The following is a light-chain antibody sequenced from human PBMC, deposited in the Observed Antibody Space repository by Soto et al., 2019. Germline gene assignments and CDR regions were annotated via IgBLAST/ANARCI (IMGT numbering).Light chain of an antibody. J-gene: IGLJ2*01. CDR2: DVS. Sequence: QSVLTQPPSVSGSPGQSITISCTGTSSDVGDYNYVSWYQQHPGKAPKLMIYDVSSRPSGVSNRFSGSKSGNTASLTISGLQAEDEADYYCSSYASSSTVVFGGGTQLTVL. V-gene: IGLV2-14*03. CDR3: SSYASSSTVV. CDR1: SSDVGDYNY.